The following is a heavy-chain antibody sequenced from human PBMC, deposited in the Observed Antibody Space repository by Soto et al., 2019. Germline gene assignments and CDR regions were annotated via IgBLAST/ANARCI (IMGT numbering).Heavy chain of an antibody. CDR2: INPNSGGT. D-gene: IGHD2-2*02. CDR1: GYTFTGYY. CDR3: ARETSGDIVVVPAAIGDYFDY. V-gene: IGHV1-2*04. Sequence: ASVKVSCKASGYTFTGYYMHWVRQAPGQGLEWMGWINPNSGGTNYAQKFQGWVTMTRDTSISTAYMELSRLRSDDTAVYYCARETSGDIVVVPAAIGDYFDYWGQGTLVTVSS. J-gene: IGHJ4*02.